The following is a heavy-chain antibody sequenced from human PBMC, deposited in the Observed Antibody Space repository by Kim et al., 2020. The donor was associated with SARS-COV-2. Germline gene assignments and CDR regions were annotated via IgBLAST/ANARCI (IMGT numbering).Heavy chain of an antibody. CDR3: ARESSGVLGEHPAIDY. D-gene: IGHD3-16*01. CDR2: INPNSGGT. Sequence: ASVKVSCKASGYTFTGYYMHWVRQAPGQGLEWMGWINPNSGGTNYAQKFQGRVTMTRDTSISTAYMELSRLRSDDTAVYYCARESSGVLGEHPAIDYWGQGTLVTVSS. J-gene: IGHJ4*02. CDR1: GYTFTGYY. V-gene: IGHV1-2*02.